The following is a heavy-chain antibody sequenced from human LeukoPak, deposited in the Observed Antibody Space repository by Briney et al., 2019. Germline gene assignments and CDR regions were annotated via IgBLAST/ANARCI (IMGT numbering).Heavy chain of an antibody. CDR2: MNPNSGNT. V-gene: IGHV1-8*03. Sequence: GASVKVSCKASGGTFSSYAISWVRQAPGQGLEWMGWMNPNSGNTGYAQKFQGRVTITRNTSISTAYMELSSLRSDDTAVYYCARVGRITMVRGVIWGKYYFDYWGQGTLVTVSS. CDR3: ARVGRITMVRGVIWGKYYFDY. CDR1: GGTFSSYA. D-gene: IGHD3-10*01. J-gene: IGHJ4*02.